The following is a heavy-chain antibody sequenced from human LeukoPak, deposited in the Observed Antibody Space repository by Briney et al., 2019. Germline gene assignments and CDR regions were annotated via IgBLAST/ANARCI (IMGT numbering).Heavy chain of an antibody. CDR2: IYDXXXX. CDR1: XY. V-gene: IGHV4-59*01. CDR3: ARSGAGGYIYGSPGTHYYYGMDV. Sequence: XYWXWXRXXPXXXXEXXGXIYDXXXXNNNPSLKSRVTISEDTSKNQFSLKLSSVTAADTAVYYCARSGAGGYIYGSPGTHYYYGMDVWGQGTTVTVSS. J-gene: IGHJ6*02. D-gene: IGHD5-18*01.